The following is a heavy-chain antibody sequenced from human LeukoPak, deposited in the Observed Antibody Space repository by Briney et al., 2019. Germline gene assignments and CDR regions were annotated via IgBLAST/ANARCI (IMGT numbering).Heavy chain of an antibody. CDR1: GYTFTSYS. Sequence: ASVKVSCKASGYTFTSYSIYWVRQAPGQGLEWMGIINPIGGSTSYAQKFQGRVTITRDTSTSTVYMELSSLRSEDTAVYYCARDSGTNWFDPWGQGTLVTVSS. V-gene: IGHV1-46*01. CDR3: ARDSGTNWFDP. J-gene: IGHJ5*02. CDR2: INPIGGST. D-gene: IGHD6-25*01.